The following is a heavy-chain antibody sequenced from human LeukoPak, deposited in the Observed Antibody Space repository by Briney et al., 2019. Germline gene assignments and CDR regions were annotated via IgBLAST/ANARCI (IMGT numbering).Heavy chain of an antibody. CDR1: GGSISSYY. CDR3: AAWGDGLIDAFDI. CDR2: IYTSGST. V-gene: IGHV4-4*07. J-gene: IGHJ3*02. Sequence: SETLSLTCTAAGGSISSYYWSWIRQPAGKGLEWIGRIYTSGSTNYNPSLKSRVTMSVDTSKNQFSLKLSSVTAADTAVYYCAAWGDGLIDAFDIWGQGTMVTVSS. D-gene: IGHD3-16*01.